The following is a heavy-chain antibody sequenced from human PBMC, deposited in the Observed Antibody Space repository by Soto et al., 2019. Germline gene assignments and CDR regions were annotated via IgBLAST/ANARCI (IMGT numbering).Heavy chain of an antibody. J-gene: IGHJ6*02. CDR2: ISGSGGST. D-gene: IGHD3-3*01. Sequence: GGSLRLSCTASGFTFSSYAMSWVRQAPGKGLEWVSAISGSGGSTYYADSVKGRFTISRDNSKNTLYLQMNSLRAEDTAVYYCAKEAGWGRFLEWSTLSPDGMDVWGQGTTVTVSS. CDR1: GFTFSSYA. CDR3: AKEAGWGRFLEWSTLSPDGMDV. V-gene: IGHV3-23*01.